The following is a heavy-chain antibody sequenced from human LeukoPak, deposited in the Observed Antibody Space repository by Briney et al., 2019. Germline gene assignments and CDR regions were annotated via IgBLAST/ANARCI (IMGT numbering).Heavy chain of an antibody. J-gene: IGHJ4*02. CDR2: ISGSGDST. CDR3: ARDRGRYYDSRGFYWGYYFDS. CDR1: GFTFSTYA. Sequence: GGSLRLSCAASGFTFSTYAVIWLRHAPGRGVEWVSTISGSGDSTYYADSVKGRFTISRDNSKDTLYLQMSSVRVDDTAVYYCARDRGRYYDSRGFYWGYYFDSWGQGILVTVST. D-gene: IGHD3-22*01. V-gene: IGHV3-23*01.